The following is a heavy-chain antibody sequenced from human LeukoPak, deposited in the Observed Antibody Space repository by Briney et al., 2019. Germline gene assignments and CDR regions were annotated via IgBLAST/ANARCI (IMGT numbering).Heavy chain of an antibody. CDR1: GFTFSSYS. J-gene: IGHJ3*02. D-gene: IGHD2-15*01. Sequence: GGSLRLSCAASGFTFSSYSMNWVRQAPGKGLEWVSYIGSSSSTIYYADSVKGRFTISRDNAKNSLYLQMNSLRAEDTAVYYCARDCGGGSCYGPYDAFDIWGQGTMVTVSS. CDR3: ARDCGGGSCYGPYDAFDI. CDR2: IGSSSSTI. V-gene: IGHV3-48*04.